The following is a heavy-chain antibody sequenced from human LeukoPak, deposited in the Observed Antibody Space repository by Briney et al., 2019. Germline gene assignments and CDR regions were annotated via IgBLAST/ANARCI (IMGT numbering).Heavy chain of an antibody. J-gene: IGHJ4*02. CDR3: ARDRDRMVQGVTALFDY. CDR1: GYTFTTYG. CDR2: ISGSNGNT. V-gene: IGHV1-18*04. D-gene: IGHD3-10*01. Sequence: ASVKVSCKTSGYTFTTYGISWVRQAPGQGLEWMGWISGSNGNTKYAQKVQGRVTMTTDTSTTTAYMEVRSLKSDDTAVYYCARDRDRMVQGVTALFDYWGQGTLVTVSS.